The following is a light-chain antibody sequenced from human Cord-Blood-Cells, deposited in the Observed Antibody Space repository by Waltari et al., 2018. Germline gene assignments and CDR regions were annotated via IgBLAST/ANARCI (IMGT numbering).Light chain of an antibody. CDR1: NIGSKS. J-gene: IGLJ1*01. CDR2: YDS. V-gene: IGLV3-21*04. CDR3: QVWDSSSDHHV. Sequence: SYVLTQPPSVSVAPGKTARITCGGNNIGSKSVHSYQQKPGQAPVLVIYYDSDRPSGIPERFSGSNSGNTATLTISRVEAGDEADYYCQVWDSSSDHHVFGTGTKVTVL.